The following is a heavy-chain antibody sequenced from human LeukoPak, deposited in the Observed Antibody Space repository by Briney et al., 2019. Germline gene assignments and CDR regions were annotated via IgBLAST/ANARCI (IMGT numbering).Heavy chain of an antibody. CDR2: ISSSSSYI. D-gene: IGHD4-17*01. V-gene: IGHV3-21*01. Sequence: PGGSLRLSCAASGFTFNNYGMHWVRQAPGKGLEWVSSISSSSSYIYYADSVKGRFTISRDNAKNSLYLQMNSLRAEDTAVYYCARGNRHDYGDYSYWGQGTLVTVSS. J-gene: IGHJ4*02. CDR3: ARGNRHDYGDYSY. CDR1: GFTFNNYG.